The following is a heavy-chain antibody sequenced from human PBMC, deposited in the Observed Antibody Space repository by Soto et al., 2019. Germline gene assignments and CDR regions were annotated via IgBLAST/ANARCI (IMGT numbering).Heavy chain of an antibody. Sequence: QVQLQESGPGLVKPSGTLSLTCAVPGGSLSSTHWWSWVRQPPRKGLEWIGDIYHTGSTNYNPSLKSRVTISVDKSNNQFSLNLSSVTAADTAVYYCARDPYYYGSGDKGGFDPWGQGTLVIVSS. CDR1: GGSLSSTHW. CDR2: IYHTGST. J-gene: IGHJ5*02. CDR3: ARDPYYYGSGDKGGFDP. V-gene: IGHV4-4*02. D-gene: IGHD3-10*01.